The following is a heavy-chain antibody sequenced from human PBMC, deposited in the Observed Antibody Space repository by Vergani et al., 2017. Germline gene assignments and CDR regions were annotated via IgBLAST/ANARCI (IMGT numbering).Heavy chain of an antibody. CDR3: ARDPVARRGRGFDP. CDR2: INPNSGGT. Sequence: QVQLVQSGAEVKKPGASVKVSCKASGYTFTGYYMHWVRQAPGQGLEWMGWINPNSGGTNYAQKFQGRVTMTRDTSISTAYMELSRLGSDDTAVCYCARDPVARRGRGFDPWGQGTMVTVSS. V-gene: IGHV1-2*02. CDR1: GYTFTGYY. J-gene: IGHJ5*02. D-gene: IGHD4-23*01.